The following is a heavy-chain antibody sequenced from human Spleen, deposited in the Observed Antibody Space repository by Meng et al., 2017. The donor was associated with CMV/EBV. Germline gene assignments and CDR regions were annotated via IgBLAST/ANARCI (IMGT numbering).Heavy chain of an antibody. CDR3: ASHIWADDY. J-gene: IGHJ4*02. V-gene: IGHV3-21*05. Sequence: GESLKISCAASGFTFSSYKMNWVRQAPGKGLEWVSYISNSGSDKYYADSVKGRFTISRDNAKNSLYLQMNSLRAEDTAVYYCASHIWADDYWGQGTLVTVSS. D-gene: IGHD7-27*01. CDR2: ISNSGSDK. CDR1: GFTFSSYK.